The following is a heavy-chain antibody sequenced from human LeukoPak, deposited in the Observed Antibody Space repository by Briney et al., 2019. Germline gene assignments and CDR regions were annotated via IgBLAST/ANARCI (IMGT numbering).Heavy chain of an antibody. J-gene: IGHJ4*02. CDR1: GGFITVCY. CDR3: ARDKNLGFSSGTKYFPYYFDS. CDR2: MSNSGCT. V-gene: IGHV4-59*01. D-gene: IGHD2-2*03. Sequence: PSETLSLTCTVSGGFITVCYWTWVRQSPGKGLEYIVYMSNSGCTNYIPSLKSRVTISVDTAKNHLPVNLTSVTDADTAVYYCARDKNLGFSSGTKYFPYYFDSWGQGIQVTVSS.